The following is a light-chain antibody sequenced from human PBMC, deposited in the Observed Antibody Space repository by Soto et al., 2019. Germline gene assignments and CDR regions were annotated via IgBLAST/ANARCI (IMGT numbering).Light chain of an antibody. J-gene: IGLJ1*01. CDR3: SLSISGSTHV. CDR1: SSDVGSYNR. V-gene: IGLV2-18*01. Sequence: QSALTQPPSVSGSPGQSVTISCTGTSSDVGSYNRLSWYQQPPGTAPKLIMYEVNTRPSGVPDRFSGSKSGSTASLTISGLQAEDEADYYCSLSISGSTHVFGTGPQV. CDR2: EVN.